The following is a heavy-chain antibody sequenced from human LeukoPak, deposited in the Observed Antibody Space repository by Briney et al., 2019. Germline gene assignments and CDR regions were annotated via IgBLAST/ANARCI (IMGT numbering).Heavy chain of an antibody. CDR2: IYYSGST. V-gene: IGHV4-59*12. J-gene: IGHJ4*02. CDR1: GGSISSYY. Sequence: PSETLSLTCTVSGGSISSYYWSWIRQPPGKGLEWIGYIYYSGSTNYNPSLKSRVTISVDTSKNQFSLKLSSVTAADTAVYYCARETAMAKRVEFDYWGQGTLVTVSS. CDR3: ARETAMAKRVEFDY. D-gene: IGHD5-18*01.